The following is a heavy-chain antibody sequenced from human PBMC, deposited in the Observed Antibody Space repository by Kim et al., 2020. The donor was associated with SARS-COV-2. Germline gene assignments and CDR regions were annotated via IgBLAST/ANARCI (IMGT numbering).Heavy chain of an antibody. D-gene: IGHD3-22*01. Sequence: ASVKVSCEPSGYSFSNYGLVWARQAPGQGLEWMGWISSNSGHTKYAQNVQGRVTLTTDTSTNTGYMELSSLRSDDTAVYYCAPYYDSNSYRGQWDWGQGT. CDR1: GYSFSNYG. J-gene: IGHJ4*01. V-gene: IGHV1-18*01. CDR3: APYYDSNSYRGQWD. CDR2: ISSNSGHT.